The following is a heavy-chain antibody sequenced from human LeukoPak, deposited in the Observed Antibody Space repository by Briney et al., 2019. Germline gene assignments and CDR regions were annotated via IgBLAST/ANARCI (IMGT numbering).Heavy chain of an antibody. V-gene: IGHV4-59*08. D-gene: IGHD6-19*01. CDR2: IYSSGST. CDR3: ARSYSSGFYWIDY. J-gene: IGHJ4*02. Sequence: SETLSLTCTVSGGSISSYYWSWIRQPPGKGLEWIGYIYSSGSTNYNPSLKSRVTISVDTSKNQFSLKLSSVTAADTAVYYCARSYSSGFYWIDYWGQGTLVTVSS. CDR1: GGSISSYY.